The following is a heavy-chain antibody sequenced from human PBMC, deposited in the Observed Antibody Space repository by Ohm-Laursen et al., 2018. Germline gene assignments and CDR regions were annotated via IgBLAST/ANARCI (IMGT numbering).Heavy chain of an antibody. J-gene: IGHJ4*02. CDR2: NYWNDNK. CDR1: GFSLSTSGVG. D-gene: IGHD1-26*01. V-gene: IGHV2-5*01. Sequence: TQTLTLTRTFSGFSLSTSGVGVGWIRQPPGPALEWLAVNYWNDNKRHRPSLKGRLTITKDTSKNQVVLTLTNVDPVDTATYYCAHRGDGSYVDSWGQGTRVTVSS. CDR3: AHRGDGSYVDS.